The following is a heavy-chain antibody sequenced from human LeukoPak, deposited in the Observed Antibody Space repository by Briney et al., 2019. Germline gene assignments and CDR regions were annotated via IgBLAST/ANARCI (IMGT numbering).Heavy chain of an antibody. J-gene: IGHJ4*02. CDR1: GYSFTSYC. CDR3: ARSYDSSGYYSGITDY. Sequence: GESLKIFCRGSGYSFTSYCIGWVRQMPGKGLEWRGIIYPGDSDTRYSPSFQGQVTISADKSISPAYLQWSSLKASDTAMYYCARSYDSSGYYSGITDYWGQGTLVTVSS. D-gene: IGHD3-22*01. CDR2: IYPGDSDT. V-gene: IGHV5-51*01.